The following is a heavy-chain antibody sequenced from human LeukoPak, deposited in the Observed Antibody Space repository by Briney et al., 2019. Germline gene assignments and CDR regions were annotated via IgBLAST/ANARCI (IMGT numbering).Heavy chain of an antibody. J-gene: IGHJ3*02. CDR1: GGSIISSSYY. CDR2: IYYSGST. CDR3: ARVDYYDSSGYYESVGAFDI. Sequence: SETLSLTCTVSGGSIISSSYYWGWIRQPPGKGLEWIESIYYSGSTSYNPSLKSRVTMSVDTSKNQFSLKLSSVTAADTAVYYCARVDYYDSSGYYESVGAFDIWGQGTMVTVSS. V-gene: IGHV4-39*07. D-gene: IGHD3-22*01.